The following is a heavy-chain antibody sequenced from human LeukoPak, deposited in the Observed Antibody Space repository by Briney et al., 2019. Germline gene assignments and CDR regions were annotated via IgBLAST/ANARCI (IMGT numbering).Heavy chain of an antibody. V-gene: IGHV3-30-3*01. J-gene: IGHJ4*02. CDR3: ARSYSSSWYFLPLALFDY. D-gene: IGHD6-13*01. CDR2: ISYDGSNK. Sequence: GGSLRLSCAASGFTFSSYAVHWVRQAPGKGLEWVAVISYDGSNKYYADSVKGRFTISRDNSKNTLYLQMSSLRAEDTAVYYCARSYSSSWYFLPLALFDYWGQGTLVTVSS. CDR1: GFTFSSYA.